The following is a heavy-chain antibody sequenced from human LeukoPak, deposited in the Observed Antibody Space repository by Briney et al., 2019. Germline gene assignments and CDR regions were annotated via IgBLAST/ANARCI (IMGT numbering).Heavy chain of an antibody. Sequence: SETLSLTCAVYGGSFSGYYWSWIRQPPGKGLEWIGEINHSGSTNYNPSLKSRVTISVDTSKNQFSLKLSSVTAADTAVYYCARAGAVAGHYYHGMDVWGQGTTVTVSS. V-gene: IGHV4-34*01. CDR1: GGSFSGYY. CDR2: INHSGST. J-gene: IGHJ6*02. D-gene: IGHD6-19*01. CDR3: ARAGAVAGHYYHGMDV.